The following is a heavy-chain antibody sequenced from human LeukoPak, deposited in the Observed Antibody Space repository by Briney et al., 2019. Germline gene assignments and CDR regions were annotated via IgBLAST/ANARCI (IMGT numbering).Heavy chain of an antibody. D-gene: IGHD6-13*01. Sequence: EASVKASCKASGYTFTGYYMHWVRQAPGQGLEWMGWINPNSGGTNYAQKFQGRVTMTRDTSISTAYMELSRLRSDDTAVYYCARDTRPSSWYLYWGQGTLVTVSS. CDR2: INPNSGGT. J-gene: IGHJ4*02. CDR1: GYTFTGYY. CDR3: ARDTRPSSWYLY. V-gene: IGHV1-2*02.